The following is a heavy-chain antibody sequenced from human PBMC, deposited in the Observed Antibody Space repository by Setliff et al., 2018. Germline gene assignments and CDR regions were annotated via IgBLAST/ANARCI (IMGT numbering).Heavy chain of an antibody. CDR3: ARGAPYNTGWYGFDP. CDR1: GFTFSSYW. CDR2: INSDGSST. D-gene: IGHD6-19*01. J-gene: IGHJ5*02. V-gene: IGHV3-74*01. Sequence: GGSLRLSCAASGFTFSSYWMHWVRQAPGKGLVWVSRINSDGSSTSYADSVKGRFTISRDDAKNSLYLQMNSLRAEDTAVYYCARGAPYNTGWYGFDPWGQGTLVTVSS.